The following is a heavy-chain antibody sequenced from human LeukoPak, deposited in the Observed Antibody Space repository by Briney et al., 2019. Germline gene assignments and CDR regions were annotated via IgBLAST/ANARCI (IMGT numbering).Heavy chain of an antibody. CDR2: AYTSGST. V-gene: IGHV4-4*07. J-gene: IGHJ5*02. D-gene: IGHD3-22*01. CDR3: AGTVSSGYYPRFDP. Sequence: SETLSLTCTVSGGSISSYYWSWIRQPAGKGLEWIGRAYTSGSTDYNPSLNSRVTMSVDTSKNQFSLKLSSVTAADTAVYYCAGTVSSGYYPRFDPWGQGTLVTVSS. CDR1: GGSISSYY.